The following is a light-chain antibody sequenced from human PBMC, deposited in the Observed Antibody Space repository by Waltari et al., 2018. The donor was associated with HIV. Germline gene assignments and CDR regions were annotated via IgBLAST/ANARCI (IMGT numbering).Light chain of an antibody. CDR2: FKS. CDR1: NIAHNY. V-gene: IGLV3-21*04. J-gene: IGLJ3*02. CDR3: QVWDSTNHHVV. Sequence: SSVLTQPPSVSVAPGAAATISCGGGNIAHNYVHWYSQHPGHAPVLVIRFKSDRPSGIPSRFSGSTSRNTASLTISRVEVGDEADYYCQVWDSTNHHVVFGGGTELTVL.